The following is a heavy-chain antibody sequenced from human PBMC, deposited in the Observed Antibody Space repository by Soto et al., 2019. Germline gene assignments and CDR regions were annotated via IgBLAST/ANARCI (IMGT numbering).Heavy chain of an antibody. CDR2: IIPIFGTA. V-gene: IGHV1-69*13. J-gene: IGHJ4*02. CDR1: GGTFSSYA. Sequence: VASVKVSCKASGGTFSSYAISWVRQAPGQGLEWMGGIIPIFGTANYAQKFQGRVTITADESTSTAYMELSSLRSEDTAVYYCASNSGSYGRTQYYFHYWGQGTRVTVSS. CDR3: ASNSGSYGRTQYYFHY. D-gene: IGHD1-26*01.